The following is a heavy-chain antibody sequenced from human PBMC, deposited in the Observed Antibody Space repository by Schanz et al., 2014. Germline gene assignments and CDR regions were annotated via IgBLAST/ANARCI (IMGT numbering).Heavy chain of an antibody. CDR3: ARVRRRIATPSTPSFRNYYYYAMDV. D-gene: IGHD6-13*01. CDR2: IWYDGSNK. J-gene: IGHJ6*02. CDR1: GFIFSSYG. Sequence: QVQLVESGGGVVQPGRSLRLSCAASGFIFSSYGLHWVRQAPGKGLEWVAFIWYDGSNKYYADSVKGRFTISRDNSKNTLYLQMNSLRAEDTSVYFCARVRRRIATPSTPSFRNYYYYAMDVWGQGPTXTGSS. V-gene: IGHV3-33*01.